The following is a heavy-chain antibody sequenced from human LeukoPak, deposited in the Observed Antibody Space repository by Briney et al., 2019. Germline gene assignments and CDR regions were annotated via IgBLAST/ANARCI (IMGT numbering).Heavy chain of an antibody. CDR2: VSDDGNNK. D-gene: IGHD3-22*01. Sequence: GGSLRLSCVASGFIFSTYDIHWVRQAPGKGLEWVAVVSDDGNNKYYADSVKGRFTISRDNSKNTLFLQMNSLRPEDTAVYYCAKDFSVYYHDSRVLDYWGQGTLVTVSS. V-gene: IGHV3-30*18. CDR1: GFIFSTYD. CDR3: AKDFSVYYHDSRVLDY. J-gene: IGHJ4*02.